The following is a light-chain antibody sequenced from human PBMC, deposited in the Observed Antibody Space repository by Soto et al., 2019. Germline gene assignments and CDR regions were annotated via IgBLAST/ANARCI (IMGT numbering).Light chain of an antibody. CDR1: SSDVGGYNY. CDR3: SSYAGANAVV. CDR2: EVS. V-gene: IGLV2-8*01. J-gene: IGLJ2*01. Sequence: QSALTQPHSASGSPGQSVTISCTGMSSDVGGYNYVSWYQQHPGKAPKLMIYEVSKRPSGVPDRFSGSKSGNTASLTVSGLQAEDEADYYCSSYAGANAVVLGVGTKVTVL.